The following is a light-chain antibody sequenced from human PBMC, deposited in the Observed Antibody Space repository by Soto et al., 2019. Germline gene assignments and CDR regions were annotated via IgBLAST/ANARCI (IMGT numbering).Light chain of an antibody. CDR1: QSVSSY. J-gene: IGKJ2*01. Sequence: EIVLTQSPATLSLSPGERATLSCRASQSVSSYLAWYQQKPGQAPRLLIYDASSRATAIPARFSGSGSGTDFTLTLSSLEPEDFAVYYCQQRGYTFGQGTKLEIK. CDR3: QQRGYT. V-gene: IGKV3-11*01. CDR2: DAS.